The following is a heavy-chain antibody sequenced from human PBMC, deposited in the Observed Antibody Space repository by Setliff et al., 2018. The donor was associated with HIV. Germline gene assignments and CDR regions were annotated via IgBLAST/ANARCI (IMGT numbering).Heavy chain of an antibody. V-gene: IGHV3-48*04. CDR3: ASIELAAMVPVDY. CDR2: ISSSSSTI. J-gene: IGHJ4*02. D-gene: IGHD5-18*01. CDR1: GTSFSSYS. Sequence: ETLSLTCSVYGTSFSSYSMNCVRQAPGKGLEWVSYISSSSSTIYYADSVKGRFTISRDNAKNSLFLQMNRLRAEDTAVYYCASIELAAMVPVDYWGQGTLVTVSS.